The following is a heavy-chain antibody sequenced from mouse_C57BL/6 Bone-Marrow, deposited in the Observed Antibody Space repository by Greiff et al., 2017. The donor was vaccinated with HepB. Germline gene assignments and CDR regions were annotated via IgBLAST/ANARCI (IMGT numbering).Heavy chain of an antibody. V-gene: IGHV5-6*01. CDR1: GFTFSSYG. CDR3: ARQGYYGSSPWFAY. D-gene: IGHD1-1*01. CDR2: ISSGGSYT. J-gene: IGHJ3*01. Sequence: EVMLVESGGDLVKPGGSLKLSCAASGFTFSSYGMSWVRQTPDKRLEWVATISSGGSYTYYPDSVKGRFTISRDNAKNTLYLQMSSLKSADTAMYYCARQGYYGSSPWFAYWGQGNLVTVSA.